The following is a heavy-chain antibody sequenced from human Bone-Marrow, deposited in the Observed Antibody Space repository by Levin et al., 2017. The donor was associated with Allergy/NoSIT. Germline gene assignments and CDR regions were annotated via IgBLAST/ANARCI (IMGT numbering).Heavy chain of an antibody. CDR3: ARGGSGSNDY. CDR2: INPKRGDT. D-gene: IGHD1-26*01. J-gene: IGHJ4*02. V-gene: IGHV1-2*02. CDR1: GYTFSNYY. Sequence: ASVKVSCTISGYTFSNYYIHWVRQAPGQGLEWMGWINPKRGDTNFAQKFHGRVVLSMNSSISTAYMDLGSLKSDDTALYYCARGGSGSNDYWGQGTLVTVSS.